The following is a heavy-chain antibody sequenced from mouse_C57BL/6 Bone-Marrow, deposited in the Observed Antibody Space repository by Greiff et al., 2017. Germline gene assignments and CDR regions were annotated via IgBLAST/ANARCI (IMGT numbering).Heavy chain of an antibody. J-gene: IGHJ3*01. Sequence: EVQLQESGAELVRPGASVKLSCTASGFNIKDDYMHWVKQRPEQGLEWIGWIDPEDGDTEYASKFQGKATITVDTSSNPAYLQPSSLTSEDTAVFYCTDRLWGQGTLVTVSA. CDR3: TDRL. V-gene: IGHV14-4*01. CDR1: GFNIKDDY. CDR2: IDPEDGDT.